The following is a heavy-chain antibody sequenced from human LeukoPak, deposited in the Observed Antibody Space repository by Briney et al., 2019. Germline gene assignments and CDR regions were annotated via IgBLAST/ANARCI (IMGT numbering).Heavy chain of an antibody. CDR3: ARGYNWNNY. CDR2: ISSSGSTI. V-gene: IGHV3-48*03. CDR1: GFTFSSYE. D-gene: IGHD1/OR15-1a*01. Sequence: PGGSLRLSCAASGFTFSSYEMNWVRQAPGKGLECVSYISSSGSTIYYADSVKGRFTISRDNAKNSLYLQMNSLRAEDTAVYYCARGYNWNNYWGQGTLVTVSS. J-gene: IGHJ4*02.